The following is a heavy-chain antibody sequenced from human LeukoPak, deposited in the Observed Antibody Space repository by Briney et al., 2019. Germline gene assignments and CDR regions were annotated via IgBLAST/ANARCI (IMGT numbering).Heavy chain of an antibody. Sequence: GGSLRLSCAASGFTFSSYSMNWDRQAPGKGLEWVSYISSSSSTIYYADSVKGRFTISRDNAKNSLYLQMNSLRDEDAAVYYCARGLMIQVTNWFDPWGQGTLVTVSS. J-gene: IGHJ5*02. V-gene: IGHV3-48*02. D-gene: IGHD5-18*01. CDR1: GFTFSSYS. CDR2: ISSSSSTI. CDR3: ARGLMIQVTNWFDP.